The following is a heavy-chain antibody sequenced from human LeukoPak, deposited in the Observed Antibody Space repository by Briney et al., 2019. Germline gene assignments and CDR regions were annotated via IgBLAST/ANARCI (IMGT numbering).Heavy chain of an antibody. CDR3: ARPLVTTVAGTYYFDY. Sequence: GGSLRLSCAASGFTFSTYGMRWVRQAPGRGLEWVSFIRCDESRTFYGDSVKGRFIISRDNSKNTVYLHMHSLRTEDTAVYYCARPLVTTVAGTYYFDYWGQGSLVTVSS. J-gene: IGHJ4*02. D-gene: IGHD6-19*01. CDR2: IRCDESRT. CDR1: GFTFSTYG. V-gene: IGHV3-30*02.